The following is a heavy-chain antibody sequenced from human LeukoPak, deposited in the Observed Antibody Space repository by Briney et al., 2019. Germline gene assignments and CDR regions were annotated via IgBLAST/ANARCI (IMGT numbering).Heavy chain of an antibody. D-gene: IGHD3-10*01. V-gene: IGHV4-34*01. CDR2: INHSGST. CDR1: GGSFSGYY. J-gene: IGHJ6*04. Sequence: SETLSLTCAVYGGSFSGYYWSWLRQPPGKGLEWLGEINHSGSTNYNPSLKSRVTISVDTSKNQFSLKLSSVTAADTAVYYCARRYGSGSYYYYYGMDVWGKGTTVTVSS. CDR3: ARRYGSGSYYYYYGMDV.